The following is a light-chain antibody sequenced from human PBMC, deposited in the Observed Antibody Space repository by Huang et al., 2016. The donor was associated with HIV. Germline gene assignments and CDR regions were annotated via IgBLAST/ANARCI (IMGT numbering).Light chain of an antibody. CDR3: QQYNNWPRT. Sequence: EIVMTQSPATLSMSPGERATFSCRASQSVSRNLAWFQQKPGQAPRLLIYDASTRATGIPTRFSGSGSGTDFTLTISSLQSEDFVVYYCQQYNNWPRTFGPGTKVDFK. J-gene: IGKJ3*01. CDR2: DAS. V-gene: IGKV3-15*01. CDR1: QSVSRN.